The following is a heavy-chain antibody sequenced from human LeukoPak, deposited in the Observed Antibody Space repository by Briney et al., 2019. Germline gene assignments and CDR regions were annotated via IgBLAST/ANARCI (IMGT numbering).Heavy chain of an antibody. J-gene: IGHJ3*02. V-gene: IGHV4-59*01. CDR1: GGSISSSY. CDR3: ATVRHYDSLAGAFDI. Sequence: SETLSLTCTVSGGSISSSYWSWIRQPPGKGLEWIGYIYYSGTTNYNPSLKSRVTISVDTSKNQFSLKLSSVTAADTAVYYCATVRHYDSLAGAFDIWGQGTMVTVSS. CDR2: IYYSGTT. D-gene: IGHD3-22*01.